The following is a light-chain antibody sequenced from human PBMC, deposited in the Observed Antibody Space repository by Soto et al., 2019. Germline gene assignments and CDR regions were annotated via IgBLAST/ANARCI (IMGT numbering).Light chain of an antibody. CDR2: GAS. J-gene: IGKJ1*01. CDR3: QQYGSYPGT. V-gene: IGKV3-20*01. CDR1: QRVSSSY. Sequence: FVLTQSPLTVSLSPADTVTLSCRASQRVSSSYLAWYQQKPGQAPGLLIYGASSRATGVPYRFSGSGSGTDFTLTISRLQPEDFAVYYCQQYGSYPGTFGQGTKVDIK.